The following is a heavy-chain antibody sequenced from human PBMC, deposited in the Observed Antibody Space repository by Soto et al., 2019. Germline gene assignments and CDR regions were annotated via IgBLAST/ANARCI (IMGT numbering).Heavy chain of an antibody. CDR1: GFTFSSYT. V-gene: IGHV3-23*04. CDR3: AKDRGGFANGWEYFDF. D-gene: IGHD6-19*01. J-gene: IGHJ4*02. CDR2: VSGRGANT. Sequence: DVQLVESGGGFVQPRGSLRVSCAASGFTFSSYTMGWVRQAPGKGLEWVSSVSGRGANTYYADSVKGRFTISRDNSKNTLYLQMNNLRGEDTAVYYCAKDRGGFANGWEYFDFWGQGTLVIVSS.